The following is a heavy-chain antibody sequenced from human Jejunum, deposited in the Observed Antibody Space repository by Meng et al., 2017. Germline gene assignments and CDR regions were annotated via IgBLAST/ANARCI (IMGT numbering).Heavy chain of an antibody. CDR3: ARDLLGPAIAATGWFDP. CDR2: IYHTGTP. D-gene: IGHD6-13*01. Sequence: VQLTDSGPGLVKLSGTLSLPCAVSGASISDSNWWSWVRQPPGKGLEWIGEIYHTGTPNYNPSLKSRVTMSLDKSKNQFSLELTSVTAADTAVYYCARDLLGPAIAATGWFDPWGQGTLVTVSS. CDR1: GASISDSNW. V-gene: IGHV4-4*02. J-gene: IGHJ5*02.